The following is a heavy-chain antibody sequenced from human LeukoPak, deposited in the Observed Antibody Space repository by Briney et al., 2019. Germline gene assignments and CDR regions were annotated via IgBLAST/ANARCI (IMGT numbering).Heavy chain of an antibody. J-gene: IGHJ4*02. V-gene: IGHV4-39*01. Sequence: SENLSLTCTVSGGSISSSSYYWGWIRQPPGKGLEWIGSLYYSGSTYYNPSLKSRVTISVDTSKNQFSLKLSSVTAADTAVYYCARHPVGASGYYFDYWGQGTLVTVSS. CDR3: ARHPVGASGYYFDY. D-gene: IGHD1-26*01. CDR2: LYYSGST. CDR1: GGSISSSSYY.